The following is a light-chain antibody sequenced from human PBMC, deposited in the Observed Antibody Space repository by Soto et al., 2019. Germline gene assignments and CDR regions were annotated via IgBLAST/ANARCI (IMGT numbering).Light chain of an antibody. CDR2: DAS. J-gene: IGKJ3*01. CDR1: QSLSNW. Sequence: DIQMTQSPSTLSASVGDRVTITFRASQSLSNWLAWYQHRLGKAPKLLIYDASSLQSGVPSRFSGSGFGTHFSHTIASLQPDDSATYFCQQSKSYSTFGHGTKVDIK. CDR3: QQSKSYST. V-gene: IGKV1-5*01.